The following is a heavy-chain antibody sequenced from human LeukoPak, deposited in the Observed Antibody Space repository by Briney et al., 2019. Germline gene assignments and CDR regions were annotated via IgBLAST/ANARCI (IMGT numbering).Heavy chain of an antibody. V-gene: IGHV3-53*01. Sequence: GGSLRLSCAASGFAVSSKYMTWVRQAPGKGLEWVSVIYRGGHTYYADSVKGRFSISRDISKNTVYLQMNSLRAEDTAVYYCATFSYAGNAGGSAGSWGQGTLVTVSS. CDR2: IYRGGHT. CDR3: ATFSYAGNAGGSAGS. CDR1: GFAVSSKY. J-gene: IGHJ5*02. D-gene: IGHD4-23*01.